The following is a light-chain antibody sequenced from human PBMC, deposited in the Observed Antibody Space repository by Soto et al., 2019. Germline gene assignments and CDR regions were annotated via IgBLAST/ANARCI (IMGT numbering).Light chain of an antibody. V-gene: IGKV3-20*01. Sequence: DIVVTQSPGTLSLSPGERATLSGRASQSVSSSYLAWYQQNPGQAPRLLIYGASSRATGIPDKFSGSGSGTDFTLTISRLEPEDFAVYYCQQYGSSPWTFGQGTKVDIK. J-gene: IGKJ1*01. CDR3: QQYGSSPWT. CDR2: GAS. CDR1: QSVSSSY.